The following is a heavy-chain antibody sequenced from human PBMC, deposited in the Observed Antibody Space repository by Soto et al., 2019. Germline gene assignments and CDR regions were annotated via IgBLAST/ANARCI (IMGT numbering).Heavy chain of an antibody. J-gene: IGHJ6*02. D-gene: IGHD2-8*02. V-gene: IGHV3-13*01. Sequence: PGGSLRLSCTASGFTFNNYDMHWVRQATGKGLEWLSGIGAAGDTYYPGAVNGRFTISRDNARNSLYLQMNSLSAADTAVYYCVRGVLGPGDYYYGMDVWGQGTTVTV. CDR1: GFTFNNYD. CDR2: IGAAGDT. CDR3: VRGVLGPGDYYYGMDV.